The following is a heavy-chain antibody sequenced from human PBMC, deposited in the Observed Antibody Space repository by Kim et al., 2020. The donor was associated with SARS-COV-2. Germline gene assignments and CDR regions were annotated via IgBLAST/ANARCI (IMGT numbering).Heavy chain of an antibody. CDR2: IKQDGSRQ. Sequence: GGSLRLSCAASGFTFSNYWMTWVRQAPGKGLEWVANIKQDGSRQYYVDSVKGRFTISRDNAESSLSLQMNNLRADDTAVYYCARSRDSFDFLSGYHLDHWGQGSLVTVSS. CDR3: ARSRDSFDFLSGYHLDH. D-gene: IGHD3-3*01. V-gene: IGHV3-7*01. J-gene: IGHJ4*02. CDR1: GFTFSNYW.